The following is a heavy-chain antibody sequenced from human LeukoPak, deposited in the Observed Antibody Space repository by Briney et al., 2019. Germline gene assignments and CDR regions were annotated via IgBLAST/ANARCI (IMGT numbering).Heavy chain of an antibody. V-gene: IGHV1-2*02. CDR1: GYTFTGYY. CDR3: ARERGKGLLWFGELSYVDVFDY. CDR2: INPNSGGT. J-gene: IGHJ4*02. Sequence: ASVKVSCKASGYTFTGYYMHWVRQAPGQGLEWMGWINPNSGGTNYAQKFQGRVTMTRDTSISTAYMELSRLRSDDTAVYYCARERGKGLLWFGELSYVDVFDYWGQGTLVTVSS. D-gene: IGHD3-10*01.